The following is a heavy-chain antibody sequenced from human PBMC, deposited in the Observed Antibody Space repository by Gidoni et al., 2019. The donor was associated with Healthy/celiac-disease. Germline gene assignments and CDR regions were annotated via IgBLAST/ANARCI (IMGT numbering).Heavy chain of an antibody. CDR2: ISSSSSTI. Sequence: EVQLVESGGGLVQPGGSLRPSCAASGFTFSSYSMNWVRQAPGKGLEWVSYISSSSSTIYYADSVKGRFTISRDNAKNSLYLQMNSLRAEDTAVYYCAREGLSYSHRWFDPWGQGTLVTVSS. J-gene: IGHJ5*02. D-gene: IGHD2-21*01. CDR1: GFTFSSYS. V-gene: IGHV3-48*01. CDR3: AREGLSYSHRWFDP.